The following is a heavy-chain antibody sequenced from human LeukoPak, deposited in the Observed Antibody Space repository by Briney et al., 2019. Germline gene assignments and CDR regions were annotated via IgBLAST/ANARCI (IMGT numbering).Heavy chain of an antibody. D-gene: IGHD3-22*01. Sequence: QSGGSLRLSCAASGFTFSSYWMHWVRQAPGKGLVWVSRINSDGSSTSYADSVKGRFTISRDNAKNTLFLQMNSLRAEDTAIYYCAKEPNHSSGYWDYWGQGTLVTVSS. CDR2: INSDGSST. J-gene: IGHJ4*02. CDR1: GFTFSSYW. CDR3: AKEPNHSSGYWDY. V-gene: IGHV3-74*01.